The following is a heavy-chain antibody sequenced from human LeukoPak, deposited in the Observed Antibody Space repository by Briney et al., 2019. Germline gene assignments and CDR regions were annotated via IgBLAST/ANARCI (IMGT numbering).Heavy chain of an antibody. CDR1: GFTFSSYG. Sequence: GGSLRLSCAASGFTFSSYGMHWVRQAPGKGLEWVAVISYDGSNKNYADSVKGRFTISRDNSKNTLYLQMNSLRSDDTAVYYCASISRSGGGYWGQGTLVTVSS. CDR3: ASISRSGGGY. V-gene: IGHV3-30*03. CDR2: ISYDGSNK. D-gene: IGHD3-10*01. J-gene: IGHJ4*02.